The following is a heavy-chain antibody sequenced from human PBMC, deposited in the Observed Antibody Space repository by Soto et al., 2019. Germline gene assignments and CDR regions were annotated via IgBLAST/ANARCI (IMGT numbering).Heavy chain of an antibody. CDR2: ISGSGSTI. V-gene: IGHV3-23*01. CDR3: AKVFYYYDSSGYYYFDY. J-gene: IGHJ4*02. Sequence: HGVCLRISFAASGFTVISCAVSWVRKAPGKGPEWISSISGSGSTIYYADSVKGRFTISRDNSKNTLYLQMSSLRAEDTAVYYCAKVFYYYDSSGYYYFDYWGQGTLVTVSS. D-gene: IGHD3-22*01. CDR1: GFTVISCA.